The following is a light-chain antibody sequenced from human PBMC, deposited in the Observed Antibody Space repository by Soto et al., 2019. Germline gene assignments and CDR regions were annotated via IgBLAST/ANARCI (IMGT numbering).Light chain of an antibody. CDR3: QRRGTWPPS. V-gene: IGKV3-11*01. J-gene: IGKJ1*01. Sequence: ENVLTQSPGALSLSPGENATLSCRTSQSVSAYFAWYQQKLGQAPRLLIYDASKRATGIPTRFSGSGSGTDFTLTSSSLEREDFAVYYCQRRGTWPPSFGQGTKVEV. CDR2: DAS. CDR1: QSVSAY.